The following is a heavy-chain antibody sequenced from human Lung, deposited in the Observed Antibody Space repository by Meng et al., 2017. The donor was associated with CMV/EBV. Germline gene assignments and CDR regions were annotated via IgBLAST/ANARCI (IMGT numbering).Heavy chain of an antibody. CDR1: GGSISSSSYY. CDR3: ARLSDFWSGYPDLFDY. CDR2: IYYSGST. D-gene: IGHD3-3*01. Sequence: SXTLSLXCAVYGGSISSSSYYWGWIRQPPGKGLEWIGSIYYSGSTYYNPSLKSRVTISVDTSKNQFSLKLSSVTAADTAVYYCARLSDFWSGYPDLFDYWXQGTLVTVSS. V-gene: IGHV4-39*01. J-gene: IGHJ4*02.